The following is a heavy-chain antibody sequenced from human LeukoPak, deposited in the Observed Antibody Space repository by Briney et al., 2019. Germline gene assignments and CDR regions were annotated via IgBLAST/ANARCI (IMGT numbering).Heavy chain of an antibody. CDR2: IRSRANSYVT. D-gene: IGHD2-2*01. V-gene: IGHV3-73*01. CDR1: GFTFSGSA. J-gene: IGHJ6*02. CDR3: TRHSDPYRSRANCYVDNFYGLDV. Sequence: GGSLRLSCAASGFTFSGSAIHWVRQASGKGLEWVGRIRSRANSYVTVYAAAVTGRFIISRDDSSNTAYLQMNSLTTDDTAVYYCTRHSDPYRSRANCYVDNFYGLDVWGQGTRVTVSS.